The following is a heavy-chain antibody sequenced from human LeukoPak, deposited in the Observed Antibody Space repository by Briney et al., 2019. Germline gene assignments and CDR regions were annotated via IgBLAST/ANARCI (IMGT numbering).Heavy chain of an antibody. CDR1: GFTVSTNY. J-gene: IGHJ4*02. CDR2: IYTDGHT. Sequence: HPGGSLRLSCAASGFTVSTNYMSWVRQAPGKGLEWVSVIYTDGHTYYADSVKGRFTISSDNSKNTLYLQMNSLRAEDTAVYYCARDRPGGSYLDLDYWGQGTLVTVSS. D-gene: IGHD1-26*01. CDR3: ARDRPGGSYLDLDY. V-gene: IGHV3-66*01.